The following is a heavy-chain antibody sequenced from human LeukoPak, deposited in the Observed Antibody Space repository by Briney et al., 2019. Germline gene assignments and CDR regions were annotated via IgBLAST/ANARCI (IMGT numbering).Heavy chain of an antibody. CDR2: IYYSGST. CDR1: GGSISSGDYY. CDR3: AREEGSTSDDY. Sequence: SETLSLTCTVSGGSISSGDYYWSWIRQPPGKGLEWIGYIYYSGSTYYNPSLKSRVSISVDTSKNQFSLKLSSVTAADTAVYYCAREEGSTSDDYWGQGTLVTVSS. D-gene: IGHD4-11*01. J-gene: IGHJ4*02. V-gene: IGHV4-30-4*08.